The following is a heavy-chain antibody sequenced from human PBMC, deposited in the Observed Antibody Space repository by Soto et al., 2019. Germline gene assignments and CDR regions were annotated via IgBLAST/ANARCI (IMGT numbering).Heavy chain of an antibody. CDR2: VYYTGST. CDR3: ARSVAVPGAHIDY. D-gene: IGHD6-19*01. Sequence: SETLSLTCSVSGGSISGSYWSWIRQSPGKGLEWPGYVYYTGSTNYSPSLRSRVSISVDTSKNEFSLRLSSVTAADTAVYFCARSVAVPGAHIDYWGQGTQVTVSS. CDR1: GGSISGSY. V-gene: IGHV4-59*01. J-gene: IGHJ4*02.